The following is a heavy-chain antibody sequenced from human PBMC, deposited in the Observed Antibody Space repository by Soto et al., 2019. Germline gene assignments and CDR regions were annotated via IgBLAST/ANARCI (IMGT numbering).Heavy chain of an antibody. V-gene: IGHV3-9*01. Sequence: EVQLVESGGGLVQPGRSLRLSCAASGFTFDDYAMHWVRQAPGKGLEWVSGISWNSGSIGYPDSVKGRFTISRDNAKNSLYLQMNSLRAEDTALYYCAKGGQLLTEGGGYWGQGTLVTVSS. J-gene: IGHJ4*02. CDR3: AKGGQLLTEGGGY. CDR1: GFTFDDYA. D-gene: IGHD2-2*01. CDR2: ISWNSGSI.